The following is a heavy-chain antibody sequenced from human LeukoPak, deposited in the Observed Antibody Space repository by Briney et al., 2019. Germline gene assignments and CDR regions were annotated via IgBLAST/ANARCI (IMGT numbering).Heavy chain of an antibody. CDR1: GFTFSSYG. D-gene: IGHD2-15*01. CDR3: VVGATNFDY. J-gene: IGHJ4*02. CDR2: ISSSRSYI. Sequence: GGSLRLSCAASGFTFSSYGMNWVRQAPGKGLEWVSSISSSRSYIYYADSLKGRFTISRDNAKNSLYLQMNSLRGEDTAVYYCVVGATNFDYWGQGTLVTVSS. V-gene: IGHV3-21*01.